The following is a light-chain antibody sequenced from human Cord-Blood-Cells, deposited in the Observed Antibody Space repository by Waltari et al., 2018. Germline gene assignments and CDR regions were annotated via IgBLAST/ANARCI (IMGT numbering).Light chain of an antibody. V-gene: IGKV3-20*01. J-gene: IGKJ1*01. Sequence: EIVLTQSPGTLSLSPGERATLPCRASQSVSSSYLAWYQQKPGQAPSLLIYGASSRATGIPDRFSGSGSGTDFTLTISRLEPEDFAVYYCQQYGSSPWTFGQGTKVESK. CDR1: QSVSSSY. CDR2: GAS. CDR3: QQYGSSPWT.